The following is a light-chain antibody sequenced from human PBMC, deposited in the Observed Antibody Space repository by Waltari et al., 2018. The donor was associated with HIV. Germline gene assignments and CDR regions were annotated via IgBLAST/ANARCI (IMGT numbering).Light chain of an antibody. J-gene: IGLJ3*02. CDR1: SSDVGGYNY. V-gene: IGLV2-14*01. CDR3: SSYTSSSTLV. Sequence: QSALTQPASVSGSPGQAITISCTGTSSDVGGYNYVSWYPQHPGKSPKLMLYEVSNRPSGVSNRFSGSKSYNTASLTISVLQAEDEADYYCSSYTSSSTLVFGGGTKLTVL. CDR2: EVS.